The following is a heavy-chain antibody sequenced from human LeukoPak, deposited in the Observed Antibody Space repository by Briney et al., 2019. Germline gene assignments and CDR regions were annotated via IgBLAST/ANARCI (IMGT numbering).Heavy chain of an antibody. J-gene: IGHJ4*02. Sequence: PGGSLRLSCAASGFTFDDYAMHWVRQAPGKGLEWVSGISWNSGSIGYADSVKGRFTISRDNAKNSLYLQMNSLRAEDTAVYYCARDPRGYSGYQLYYFDYWGQGTLVTVSS. CDR2: ISWNSGSI. CDR3: ARDPRGYSGYQLYYFDY. V-gene: IGHV3-9*01. CDR1: GFTFDDYA. D-gene: IGHD5-12*01.